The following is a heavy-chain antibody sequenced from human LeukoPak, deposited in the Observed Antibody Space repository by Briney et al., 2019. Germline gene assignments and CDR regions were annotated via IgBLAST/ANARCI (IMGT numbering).Heavy chain of an antibody. CDR2: IISGGGT. J-gene: IGHJ1*01. D-gene: IGHD2-21*02. Sequence: GGSLSLSCAVSVFPLRRSSVIWLRRSPGKGGEWVSVIISGGGTYYAYSEKGRFTISRDNTKNTLYLQMNSLGAEDTAVYYCAKPTGEGLAYCGDNCIEYFQHWGQGTLVTVSS. V-gene: IGHV3-53*01. CDR3: AKPTGEGLAYCGDNCIEYFQH. CDR1: VFPLRRSS.